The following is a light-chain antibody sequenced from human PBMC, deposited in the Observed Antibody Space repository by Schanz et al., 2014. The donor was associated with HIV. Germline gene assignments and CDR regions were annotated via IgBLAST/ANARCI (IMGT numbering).Light chain of an antibody. Sequence: QSALTQPPSASGSPGQSVTISCTGTSSDVGGYNYVSWYQQHPGKAPKLMIYDVSNRPSGVSSRFSGSKSGNTASLTISGLQAEDEADYYCSSYTSSSTLEVVFGGGTKLTVL. CDR2: DVS. CDR1: SSDVGGYNY. V-gene: IGLV2-14*03. J-gene: IGLJ2*01. CDR3: SSYTSSSTLEVV.